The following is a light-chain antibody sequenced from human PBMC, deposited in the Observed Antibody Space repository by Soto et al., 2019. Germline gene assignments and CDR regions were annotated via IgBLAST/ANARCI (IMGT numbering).Light chain of an antibody. CDR3: SSYTSSNTPVV. Sequence: QSVLTQSSSASASLGSSVKLTCTLSSGHSSYIIAWHQQQPGKAPRYLMKLEGSGSYNKGSGVPDRFSGSSSGADRYLTISNLQSEDEADYYCSSYTSSNTPVVFGGGTKLTVL. J-gene: IGLJ2*01. V-gene: IGLV4-60*03. CDR1: SGHSSYI. CDR2: LEGSGSY.